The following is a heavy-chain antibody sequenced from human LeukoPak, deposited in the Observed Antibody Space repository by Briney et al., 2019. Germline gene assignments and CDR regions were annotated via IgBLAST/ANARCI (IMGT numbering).Heavy chain of an antibody. Sequence: SETLSLTCAVYGGSFSGYYWSWIRQPPGKGLEWIGEINHSGSTNYNPSLKSRVTISVDPSKNQFSLKLSSVTAADTAVYYCGRGLEPGKYYFDYWGQGTLVTVSS. CDR2: INHSGST. J-gene: IGHJ4*02. CDR1: GGSFSGYY. D-gene: IGHD1-1*01. CDR3: GRGLEPGKYYFDY. V-gene: IGHV4-34*01.